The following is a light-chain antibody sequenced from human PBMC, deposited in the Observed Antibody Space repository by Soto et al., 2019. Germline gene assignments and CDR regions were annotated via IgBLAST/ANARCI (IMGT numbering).Light chain of an antibody. CDR1: QDSSIY. Sequence: LQMTQSPSSLSASVQDRVTITFQASQDSSIYLNLYQQKPGKAPKLLIYDATNLEKGVPSRFSGSGSGTDFTFTISSLQPEDIATYYCQQYDHLPITFGQGTRLEIK. J-gene: IGKJ5*01. V-gene: IGKV1-33*01. CDR2: DAT. CDR3: QQYDHLPIT.